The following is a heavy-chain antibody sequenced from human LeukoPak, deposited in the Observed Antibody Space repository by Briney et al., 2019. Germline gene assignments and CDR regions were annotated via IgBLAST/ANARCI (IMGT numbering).Heavy chain of an antibody. CDR1: GGSISSGGYY. D-gene: IGHD3-3*01. CDR3: ARTPGITIFGVVYYYGMDV. Sequence: SETLSLTCTVSGGSISSGGYYWSWIRQHPGKGLEWIGYIYYSGSTYYNPPLKSRVTISVDTSKNQFSLKLSSVTAADTAVYYCARTPGITIFGVVYYYGMDVWGQGTTVTVSS. CDR2: IYYSGST. J-gene: IGHJ6*02. V-gene: IGHV4-31*03.